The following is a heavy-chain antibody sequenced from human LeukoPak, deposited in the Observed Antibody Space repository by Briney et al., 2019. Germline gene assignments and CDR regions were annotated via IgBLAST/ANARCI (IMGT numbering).Heavy chain of an antibody. Sequence: SETLSLTCTVSGGSISSYYWSWIRQPPGKGLEWIGYIYYSGSTNYSPSLKSRVTISVDTSKNQFSLKLSSVTAADTAVYYCAREDYGVSAWGQGTLVTVSS. J-gene: IGHJ4*02. CDR2: IYYSGST. CDR3: AREDYGVSA. D-gene: IGHD4-17*01. V-gene: IGHV4-59*01. CDR1: GGSISSYY.